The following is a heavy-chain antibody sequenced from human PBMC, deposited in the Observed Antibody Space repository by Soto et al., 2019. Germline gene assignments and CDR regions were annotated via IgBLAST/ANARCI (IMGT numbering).Heavy chain of an antibody. J-gene: IGHJ4*02. CDR1: GYTITVYY. D-gene: IGHD4-17*01. V-gene: IGHV1-2*02. CDR2: INPNSGGT. CDR3: ARYDYGDSHDY. Sequence: ASVTVSCKSSGYTITVYYMHWVRQAPGQGLEWMGWINPNSGGTNYAQKFQGRVTMTRDTSISTAYMELSRLRSDDTAVYYCARYDYGDSHDYWGQGTLVTVSS.